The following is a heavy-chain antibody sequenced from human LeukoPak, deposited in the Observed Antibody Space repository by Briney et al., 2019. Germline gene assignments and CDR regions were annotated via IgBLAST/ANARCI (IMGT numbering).Heavy chain of an antibody. J-gene: IGHJ6*03. CDR2: IAQDGSNK. D-gene: IGHD3-10*01. Sequence: GGPLRLSCAASGFTFSNYGMQWVRQAPGKGLEGVALIAQDGSNKYYADSVKGRFTISRENSKSTVYLQMNSLRAEDTAVYYWAKGPDYYGSGSYLWYMDVWGKGTTVIISS. CDR3: AKGPDYYGSGSYLWYMDV. V-gene: IGHV3-30*18. CDR1: GFTFSNYG.